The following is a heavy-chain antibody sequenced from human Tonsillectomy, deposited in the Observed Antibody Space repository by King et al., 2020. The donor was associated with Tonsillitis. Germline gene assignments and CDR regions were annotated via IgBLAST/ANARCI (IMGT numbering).Heavy chain of an antibody. J-gene: IGHJ3*01. CDR2: INGDGSAK. CDR1: GFSFNHFW. CDR3: ARAEDRSGWFDGYDL. D-gene: IGHD6-19*01. V-gene: IGHV3-7*01. Sequence: VQLVESGGGLVQPGGSLRLSCSASGFSFNHFWMNWVRQAPEKGLEWVAYINGDGSAKTYVDSVKGRFTISRDNDKNSLYLQMNSLRAEDTAVYYCARAEDRSGWFDGYDLWGQGTTVTVSS.